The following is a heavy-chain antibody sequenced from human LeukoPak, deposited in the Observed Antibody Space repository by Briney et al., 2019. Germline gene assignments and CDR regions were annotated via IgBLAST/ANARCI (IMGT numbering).Heavy chain of an antibody. V-gene: IGHV6-1*01. CDR1: GDSVSSNSAA. Sequence: SQTLSLTCAISGDSVSSNSAAWNWIRQSPSRGLEWLGRTYYRSKWYNDYAVSVKSRITINPDTSKNQFSLQLNSVTPEDTAVYYCAKDNRNREVIIKGGYYFDYWGQGTLVTVSS. D-gene: IGHD3-10*01. CDR2: TYYRSKWYN. J-gene: IGHJ4*02. CDR3: AKDNRNREVIIKGGYYFDY.